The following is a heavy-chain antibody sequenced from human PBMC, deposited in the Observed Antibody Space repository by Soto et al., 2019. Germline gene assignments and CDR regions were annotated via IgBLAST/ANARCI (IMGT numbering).Heavy chain of an antibody. Sequence: PSETLSLTCAVYGGSFSGYYWSWIRQPPGKGLEWMGEINHSGSTNYNPSLKSRVTISVDTSKNQFSLKLSSVTAADTAVYYCARGRRVERRLAYYYGMDVWGQGTTVTVSS. CDR3: ARGRRVERRLAYYYGMDV. V-gene: IGHV4-34*01. CDR1: GGSFSGYY. J-gene: IGHJ6*02. D-gene: IGHD1-1*01. CDR2: INHSGST.